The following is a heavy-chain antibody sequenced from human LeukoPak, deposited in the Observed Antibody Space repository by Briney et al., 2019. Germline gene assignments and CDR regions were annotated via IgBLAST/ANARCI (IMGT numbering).Heavy chain of an antibody. J-gene: IGHJ4*02. CDR3: ARARQHDYVWGSYRGPFDY. D-gene: IGHD3-16*02. Sequence: SETLSLTCTVSGGSISSYYWSWIRQSPGKGLECIGYIHYTGSTNYNPSLKSRVTISVDRSKNQLSLKLSSVTAADTAVYYCARARQHDYVWGSYRGPFDYWGQGTLVTVSS. CDR1: GGSISSYY. V-gene: IGHV4-59*12. CDR2: IHYTGST.